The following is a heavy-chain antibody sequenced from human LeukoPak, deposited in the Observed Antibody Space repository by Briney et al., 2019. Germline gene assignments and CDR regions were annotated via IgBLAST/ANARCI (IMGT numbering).Heavy chain of an antibody. D-gene: IGHD5-18*01. CDR3: ARVGYSYGYSDY. CDR1: GGTFSSYA. CDR2: IVPIFGTA. J-gene: IGHJ4*02. Sequence: SVKVSCKASGGTFSSYAISWVRQAPGQGLEWMGGIVPIFGTANYAQKFQGRVTITADESTSTAYMELSSLRSEDTAVYYCARVGYSYGYSDYWGQGTLVTVSS. V-gene: IGHV1-69*13.